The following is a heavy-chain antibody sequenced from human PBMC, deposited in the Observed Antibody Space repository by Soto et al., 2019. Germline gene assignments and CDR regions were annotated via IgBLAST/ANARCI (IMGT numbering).Heavy chain of an antibody. CDR1: GDTVSSNSAA. D-gene: IGHD2-15*01. J-gene: IGHJ5*02. CDR3: ARGKCSGGSCFSDNWFDP. Sequence: PSQTLSLTCAISGDTVSSNSAAWNWIRQSPSRGLEWLGRTYYRSKWYNDYAVSVKSRITINPDTSKNQFSLQLNSVTPEDTAVYYCARGKCSGGSCFSDNWFDPWGQRTMVTVSS. CDR2: TYYRSKWYN. V-gene: IGHV6-1*01.